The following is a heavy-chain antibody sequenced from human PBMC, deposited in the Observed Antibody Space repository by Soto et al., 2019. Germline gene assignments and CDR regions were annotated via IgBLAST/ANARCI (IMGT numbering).Heavy chain of an antibody. CDR3: AREDTTMVTLDC. CDR1: GFSFNVYN. J-gene: IGHJ4*02. D-gene: IGHD5-18*01. CDR2: ISYDGSNK. Sequence: PGGSLSLSCAASGFSFNVYNLQWVRQAPGKGLEWVAVISYDGSNKYYADSVKGRFTISRDNSKNTLSLQMSSLTAEDTAVYYCAREDTTMVTLDCWGQGTLVTVSS. V-gene: IGHV3-30-3*01.